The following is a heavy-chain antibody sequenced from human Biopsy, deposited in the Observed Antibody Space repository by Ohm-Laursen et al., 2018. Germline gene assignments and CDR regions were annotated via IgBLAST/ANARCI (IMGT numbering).Heavy chain of an antibody. Sequence: GTLSLTCTVSGGSFTGHYWSWTRQPPGKGLEWIGHISYTGYTSYNASLKSRVTISVDTSRNHFSLRLTSLAAADTAVYYCARGSNEYGGLYFPHWGQGTLVTVSS. J-gene: IGHJ1*01. CDR3: ARGSNEYGGLYFPH. CDR2: ISYTGYT. D-gene: IGHD4-23*01. CDR1: GGSFTGHY. V-gene: IGHV4-59*11.